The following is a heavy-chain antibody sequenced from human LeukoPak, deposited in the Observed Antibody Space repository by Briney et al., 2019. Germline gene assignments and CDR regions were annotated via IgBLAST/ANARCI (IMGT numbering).Heavy chain of an antibody. V-gene: IGHV4-38-2*01. CDR2: IYHTGNA. J-gene: IGHJ6*03. D-gene: IGHD6-19*01. Sequence: SETLSLTCGVSGFSISSGYHWGWIRQPPGKGLEWIGNIYHTGNAYYNPSLRSRVTISVDTAKNQFSLKLSSVTAADTAVFYCARHVSAYSSGLPYYMDVWGKGTTVTVSS. CDR1: GFSISSGYH. CDR3: ARHVSAYSSGLPYYMDV.